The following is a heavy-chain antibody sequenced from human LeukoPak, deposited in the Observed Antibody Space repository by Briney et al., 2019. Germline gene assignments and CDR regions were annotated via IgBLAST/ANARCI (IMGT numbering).Heavy chain of an antibody. Sequence: GGSLRLSCAASGFTFSSYAMHWVRQAPGKGLEWVAVISYDGSNKYYADSVKGRFTISRDNSKNTLYLQMNSLRAEDTAVYYCARWCVAALDYWGQGTLVTVSS. CDR1: GFTFSSYA. J-gene: IGHJ4*02. V-gene: IGHV3-30-3*01. CDR3: ARWCVAALDY. CDR2: ISYDGSNK. D-gene: IGHD2-15*01.